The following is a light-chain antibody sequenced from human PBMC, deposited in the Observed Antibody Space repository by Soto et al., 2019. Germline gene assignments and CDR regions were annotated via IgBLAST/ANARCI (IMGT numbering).Light chain of an antibody. CDR2: DVS. J-gene: IGLJ2*01. Sequence: QSALTQPASVSGSPGQSITISCTGTSSDVGAYNYVSWYQQHPGKAPKLMIFDVSNRPSGVSNRFSGSKSGNTASLTISGLQAEDEADYYCRSYTSRRIVVFGGGTKLTVL. CDR1: SSDVGAYNY. CDR3: RSYTSRRIVV. V-gene: IGLV2-14*03.